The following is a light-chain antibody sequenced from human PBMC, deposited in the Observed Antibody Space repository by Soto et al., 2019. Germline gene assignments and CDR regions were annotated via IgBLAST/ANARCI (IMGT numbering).Light chain of an antibody. CDR2: EVT. V-gene: IGLV2-18*02. CDR1: SSDVGSYNR. CDR3: ISYTSRNALV. J-gene: IGLJ3*02. Sequence: QAVLTQPPSVSGSPGQSVTISCIGTSSDVGSYNRVSWYQQSPGTAPKLIIYEVTNRPSGVADRFSGSKSGNTASLTISGLQAEDEADYHCISYTSRNALVFGGGTKVTVL.